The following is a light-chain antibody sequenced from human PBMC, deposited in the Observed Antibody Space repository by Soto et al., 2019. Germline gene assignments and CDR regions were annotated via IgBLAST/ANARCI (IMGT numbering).Light chain of an antibody. CDR2: EVT. CDR1: NSDIGAYDY. Sequence: QSALTQPASVSGSPGQSITISCTGTNSDIGAYDYVSWYQQHPGKAPKLMIYEVTNRPSGVSNRFSASKSGNTASLTISGLQAEDEADYYCSSYISTSTPVIFGGGTKLTVL. J-gene: IGLJ2*01. CDR3: SSYISTSTPVI. V-gene: IGLV2-14*01.